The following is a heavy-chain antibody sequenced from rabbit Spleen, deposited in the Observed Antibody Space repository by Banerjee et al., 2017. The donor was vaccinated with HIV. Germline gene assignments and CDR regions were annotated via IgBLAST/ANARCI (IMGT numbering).Heavy chain of an antibody. J-gene: IGHJ4*01. CDR3: ARDAAGREDFNL. D-gene: IGHD4-2*01. CDR2: IDVGRTART. Sequence: QSLEESGGDLVKPGASLTLTCTASGFSFTYIDYLCWVHQPPGKGLEWIACIDVGRTARTYYASWAKGRFTFSSASSTTVTLQMTSLTAADTATYFCARDAAGREDFNLWGQVTLVTVS. CDR1: GFSFTYIDY. V-gene: IGHV1S40*01.